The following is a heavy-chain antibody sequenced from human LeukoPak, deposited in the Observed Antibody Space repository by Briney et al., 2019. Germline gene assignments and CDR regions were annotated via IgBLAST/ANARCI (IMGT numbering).Heavy chain of an antibody. Sequence: GGSLRLSCAASGFTFDDYAMHWVRQAPGKGLEWVSGISWNSGSIGYADSVKGRFTISRDNAKNSLYLQMNSLRAEDTALYYCAKDGFFGVVTISKSYFDSWGQGTPVTVSS. D-gene: IGHD3-3*01. V-gene: IGHV3-9*01. CDR1: GFTFDDYA. CDR3: AKDGFFGVVTISKSYFDS. J-gene: IGHJ4*02. CDR2: ISWNSGSI.